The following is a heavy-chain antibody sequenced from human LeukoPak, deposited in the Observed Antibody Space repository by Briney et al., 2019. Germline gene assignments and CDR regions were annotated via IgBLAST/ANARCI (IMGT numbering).Heavy chain of an antibody. CDR2: IYHNGNT. V-gene: IGHV4-30-2*01. D-gene: IGHD5-18*01. J-gene: IGHJ4*02. CDR1: GGSISSGGYS. CDR3: ASGGYSYGFDY. Sequence: PSETLSLTCAVSGGSISSGGYSWSWIRQPPGKGLEWIGYIYHNGNTYYSPSLKSRVTISVDRSKNQLSLKLSSVTAADTAMYYCASGGYSYGFDYWGQGTLVTVSS.